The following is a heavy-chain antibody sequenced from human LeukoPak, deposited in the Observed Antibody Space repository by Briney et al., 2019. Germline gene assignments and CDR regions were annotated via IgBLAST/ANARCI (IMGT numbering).Heavy chain of an antibody. Sequence: ASVKVSCKASGYTFTSYGVSWVRQAPGQGLEWMGWISGSNGNTDYAQKLQGRVTMTTDTSTSTAYTELRSLRSDDTAVYYCARYPLSYSNNWHYYFDYWGQGTLLTVSS. J-gene: IGHJ4*02. CDR3: ARYPLSYSNNWHYYFDY. CDR2: ISGSNGNT. D-gene: IGHD1-1*01. V-gene: IGHV1-18*01. CDR1: GYTFTSYG.